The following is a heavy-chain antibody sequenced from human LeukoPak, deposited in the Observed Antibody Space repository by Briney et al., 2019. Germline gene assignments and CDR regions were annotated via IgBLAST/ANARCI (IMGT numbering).Heavy chain of an antibody. CDR1: AFTFSSYG. D-gene: IGHD3-10*01. J-gene: IGHJ6*03. CDR3: ARIGGSGSYYDYYYMDV. V-gene: IGHV3-30*02. Sequence: GGSLRLSCAASAFTFSSYGMHWVRQAPGKGLEWVAFNRYDGSNKYYADSVKGRFTISRDNSKNTLYLQMNSLRAEDTAVYYCARIGGSGSYYDYYYMDVWGKGTTVTISS. CDR2: NRYDGSNK.